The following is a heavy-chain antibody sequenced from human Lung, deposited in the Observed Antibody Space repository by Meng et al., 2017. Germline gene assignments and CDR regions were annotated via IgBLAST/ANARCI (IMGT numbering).Heavy chain of an antibody. CDR2: LGAHPGDT. Sequence: HGQLLQSGAEVKQPGAEWKGSCKASDYTLTGYGVCWGRQAPGQGLEWMAWLGAHPGDTSFAPKFLGRVTVTADTATATAYMELRSLRSDDTAVYYCARGTPGRSYCDYWGLGTLVTVSS. V-gene: IGHV1-18*01. D-gene: IGHD3-10*01. CDR3: ARGTPGRSYCDY. CDR1: DYTLTGYG. J-gene: IGHJ4*02.